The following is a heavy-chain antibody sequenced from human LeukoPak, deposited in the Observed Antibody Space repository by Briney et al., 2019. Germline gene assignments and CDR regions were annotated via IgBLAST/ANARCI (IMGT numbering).Heavy chain of an antibody. CDR3: ARNRDFWSGPPGYMDV. V-gene: IGHV3-7*01. Sequence: GGSLRLSCAASGFTFSSYWMSWVRQAPGKGLEWVANIKQDGSEKYYVDSVKGRFTISRDNAKNSLYLQMNSLRAEDTAVYYCARNRDFWSGPPGYMDVWGKGTTVTVSS. J-gene: IGHJ6*03. CDR2: IKQDGSEK. D-gene: IGHD3-3*01. CDR1: GFTFSSYW.